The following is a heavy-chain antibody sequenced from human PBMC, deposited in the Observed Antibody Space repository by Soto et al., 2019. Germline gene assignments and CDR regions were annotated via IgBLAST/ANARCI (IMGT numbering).Heavy chain of an antibody. CDR3: ARLFGYCSSTSCQYYYYYYYMDV. CDR1: GYTFTSYD. V-gene: IGHV1-8*01. D-gene: IGHD2-2*03. CDR2: MNPNSGNT. Sequence: ASVKVSCKASGYTFTSYDINWVRQATGQGQEWMGWMNPNSGNTGYAQKFQGRVTMTRNTSISTAYMELSSLRSEDTAVYYCARLFGYCSSTSCQYYYYYYYMDVWGKGTTVTVSS. J-gene: IGHJ6*03.